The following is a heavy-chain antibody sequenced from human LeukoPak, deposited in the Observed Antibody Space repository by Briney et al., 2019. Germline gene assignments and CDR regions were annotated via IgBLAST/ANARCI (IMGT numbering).Heavy chain of an antibody. D-gene: IGHD2-8*01. CDR2: INPNSGGT. CDR3: AREATGVSYYYYMDV. Sequence: ASVKVSRKASGYTFTGYYMHWVRQAPGQGLEWMGWINPNSGGTNYAQKFQGRATMTRDTSISTAYMELSRLRSDDTAVYYCAREATGVSYYYYMDVWGKGTTVTVSS. CDR1: GYTFTGYY. J-gene: IGHJ6*03. V-gene: IGHV1-2*02.